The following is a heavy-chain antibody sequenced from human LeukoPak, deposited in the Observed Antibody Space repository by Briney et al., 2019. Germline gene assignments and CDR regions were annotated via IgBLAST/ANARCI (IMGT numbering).Heavy chain of an antibody. CDR3: ATYYDSSY. V-gene: IGHV3-64*01. Sequence: GGSLRLSCAASGFTLSSYAMHWVRQAPGKGLEYVSVISSNGGNIYYANSVKGRFTISRDNSKNTLYLQMNSLRAEDTAVYYCATYYDSSYWGQGTLVTVSS. J-gene: IGHJ4*02. CDR2: ISSNGGNI. CDR1: GFTLSSYA. D-gene: IGHD3-22*01.